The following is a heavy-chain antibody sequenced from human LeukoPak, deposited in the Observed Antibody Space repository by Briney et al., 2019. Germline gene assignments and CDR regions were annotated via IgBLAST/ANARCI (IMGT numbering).Heavy chain of an antibody. CDR2: ISYDGSNK. CDR1: GFTFSSYA. Sequence: GGSLRLSCAASGFTFSSYAMHWVRQAPGRGLEWVAVISYDGSNKYYADSVKGRFTISRDNSKNTLYLQMNSLRAEDTAVYYCAKDLRIYCSSISCQSNFDYWGQGTLVTVSS. J-gene: IGHJ4*02. V-gene: IGHV3-30*04. CDR3: AKDLRIYCSSISCQSNFDY. D-gene: IGHD2-2*01.